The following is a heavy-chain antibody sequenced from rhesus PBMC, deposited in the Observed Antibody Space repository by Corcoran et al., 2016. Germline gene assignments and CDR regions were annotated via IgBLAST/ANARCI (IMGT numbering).Heavy chain of an antibody. D-gene: IGHD1-20*01. CDR2: ISNGGGST. J-gene: IGHJ6*01. Sequence: EVQLVESGGGLVQPGGSLRLSCAASGFTFSSYGMSWVRQAPGKGLEWVSYISNGGGSTYYADSVKGRFTISRDNSKNTRSLQMNSLRAEDTAVYYCAKDPGIAGTTSYYGLDSWGQGVVVTVSS. V-gene: IGHV3S5*01. CDR3: AKDPGIAGTTSYYGLDS. CDR1: GFTFSSYG.